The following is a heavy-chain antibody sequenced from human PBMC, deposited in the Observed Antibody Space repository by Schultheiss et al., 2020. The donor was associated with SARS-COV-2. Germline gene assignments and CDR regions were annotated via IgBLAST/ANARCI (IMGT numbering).Heavy chain of an antibody. D-gene: IGHD2-15*01. CDR2: IKSKTDGGTT. V-gene: IGHV3-15*07. CDR1: GFTFSNAW. Sequence: GGSLRLSCAASGFTFSNAWMNWVRQAPGKGLEWVGRIKSKTDGGTTDYAAPVKGRFTISRDDSKNTLYLQMNSLKTEDTAVYYCTTGRYCSGGSCYRSDAFDIWGQGTMVTVSS. CDR3: TTGRYCSGGSCYRSDAFDI. J-gene: IGHJ3*02.